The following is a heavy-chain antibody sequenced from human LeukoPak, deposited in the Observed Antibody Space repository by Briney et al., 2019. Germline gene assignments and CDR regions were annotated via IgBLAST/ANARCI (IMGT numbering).Heavy chain of an antibody. CDR1: GYTLTELS. CDR2: FDPEDGET. D-gene: IGHD3-10*01. J-gene: IGHJ6*02. CDR3: ATRGYYYGSGSHYYYYGMDV. Sequence: RASVKVSCKVSGYTLTELSMHWVRQAPGKGLEWMGGFDPEDGETIYAQKFQGRVTMTEDTSTDTAYMELSSLRSEDTAVYYCATRGYYYGSGSHYYYYGMDVWGQGTTVTVSS. V-gene: IGHV1-24*01.